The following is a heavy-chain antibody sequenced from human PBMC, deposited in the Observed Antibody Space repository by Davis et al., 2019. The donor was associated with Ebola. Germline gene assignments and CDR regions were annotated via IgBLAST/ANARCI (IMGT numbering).Heavy chain of an antibody. CDR1: GFTFSSYA. CDR3: ARDSGVSDFWSGYYIYYYYGMDV. V-gene: IGHV3-30-3*01. Sequence: GGSLRLSCAASGFTFSSYAMHWVRQAPGKGLEWVAVISYDGSNKYYADSVKGRFTISRDNSKNTLYLQMNSLRAEDTAVYYCARDSGVSDFWSGYYIYYYYGMDVWGQGTTVTVSS. J-gene: IGHJ6*02. CDR2: ISYDGSNK. D-gene: IGHD3-3*01.